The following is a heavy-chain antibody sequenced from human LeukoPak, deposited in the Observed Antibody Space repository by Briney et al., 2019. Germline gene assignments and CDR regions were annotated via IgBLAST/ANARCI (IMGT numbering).Heavy chain of an antibody. V-gene: IGHV3-74*01. CDR2: ISSDGSDT. D-gene: IGHD1-26*01. J-gene: IGHJ5*02. CDR3: ARDRPFSGSYLGFDP. CDR1: GFSISDYW. Sequence: GGSLRLSCAASGFSISDYWMHWVRQAPGKGLVWVSRISSDGSDTTYADSVKGRFTISRDNAKNMLYLQMSSLTAEDTAVYYCARDRPFSGSYLGFDPWGQGTLVTVSS.